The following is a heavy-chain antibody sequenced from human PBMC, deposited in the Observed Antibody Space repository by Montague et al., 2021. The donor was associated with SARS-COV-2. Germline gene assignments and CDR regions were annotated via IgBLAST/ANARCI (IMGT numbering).Heavy chain of an antibody. V-gene: IGHV2-70*11. CDR3: ARGPSDTYYYNGMDV. CDR1: GFSLSTSGMC. J-gene: IGHJ6*02. Sequence: PALMKPTQTLTLTCTFSGFSLSTSGMCMTWIRQPPGKALEWLARIDWDGDKYYNTSLKSRLTISKDTSKNLVVLTMTNMDPVDTATYYYARGPSDTYYYNGMDVWGRGTTGTVSS. CDR2: IDWDGDK.